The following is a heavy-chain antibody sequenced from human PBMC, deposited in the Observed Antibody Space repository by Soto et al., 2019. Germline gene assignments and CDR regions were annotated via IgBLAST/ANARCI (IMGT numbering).Heavy chain of an antibody. CDR2: ISGSGGST. CDR1: GFTFSSYA. V-gene: IGHV3-23*01. CDR3: ASFITYYYDSSGYVG. Sequence: GGSLRLSCAASGFTFSSYAMSWVRQAPGKGLEWVSAISGSGGSTYYADSVKGRFTISRDNSKNTLYLQMNSLRAEDTAVYYCASFITYYYDSSGYVGWGQGTLVTVSS. J-gene: IGHJ4*02. D-gene: IGHD3-22*01.